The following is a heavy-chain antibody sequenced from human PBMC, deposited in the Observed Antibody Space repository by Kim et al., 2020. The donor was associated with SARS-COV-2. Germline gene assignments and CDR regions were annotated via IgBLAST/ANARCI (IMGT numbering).Heavy chain of an antibody. CDR3: TTDWLWFGERDMDV. D-gene: IGHD3-10*01. CDR2: IKSETDGGTT. CDR1: GFTFSNAW. Sequence: GGSLRLSCAASGFTFSNAWMSWVRQAPGKGLEWVGRIKSETDGGTTDYAAPVKGRFTISRDDSKNTLYLQMNSLKTEDTAVYYCTTDWLWFGERDMDVWGQGTTVTVSS. V-gene: IGHV3-15*01. J-gene: IGHJ6*02.